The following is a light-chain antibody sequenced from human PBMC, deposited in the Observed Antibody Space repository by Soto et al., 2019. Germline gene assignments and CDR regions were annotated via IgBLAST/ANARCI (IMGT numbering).Light chain of an antibody. V-gene: IGLV2-14*01. CDR2: EVR. J-gene: IGLJ3*02. CDR1: TNDIGGYNY. CDR3: CSYTSGATLV. Sequence: QSALTQPASVSGSPGQSITIPCSGTTNDIGGYNYVSWYQHHPGKVPKVIIYEVRNRPSGVSNRFSGCKSGNTASLTISGLQAEDEADYYCCSYTSGATLVFGGGTKRTVL.